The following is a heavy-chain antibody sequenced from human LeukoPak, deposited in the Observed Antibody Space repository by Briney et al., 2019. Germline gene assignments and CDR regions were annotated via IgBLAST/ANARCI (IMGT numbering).Heavy chain of an antibody. CDR1: GGSFSGYY. D-gene: IGHD3-3*01. Sequence: SETLSLTCAVYGGSFSGYYWSWIRQPPGKGLEWIGEINHSGSTNYNPSLKSRVTISVDTSKNQFSLQLNSVTPEDTAVYYCARGGKTIRFLAVHYTDVWGKGTTVIVS. CDR2: INHSGST. V-gene: IGHV4-34*01. J-gene: IGHJ6*03. CDR3: ARGGKTIRFLAVHYTDV.